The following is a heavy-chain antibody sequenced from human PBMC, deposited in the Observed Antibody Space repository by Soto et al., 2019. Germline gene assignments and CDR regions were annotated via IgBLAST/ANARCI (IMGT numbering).Heavy chain of an antibody. J-gene: IGHJ6*03. Sequence: LRLSCAASGFTVSSNYMSWVRQAPGKGLEWVSVIYSGGSTYYADSVKGRFTISRDNSKNTLYLQMNSLRAEDTAVYYCASSGGEIYYYYYYMDVWGKGTTVTVSS. D-gene: IGHD3-16*01. V-gene: IGHV3-66*01. CDR3: ASSGGEIYYYYYYMDV. CDR1: GFTVSSNY. CDR2: IYSGGST.